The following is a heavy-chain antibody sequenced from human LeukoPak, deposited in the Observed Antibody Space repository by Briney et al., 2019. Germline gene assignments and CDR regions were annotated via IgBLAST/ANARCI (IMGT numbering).Heavy chain of an antibody. V-gene: IGHV3-9*01. CDR2: ISWSSGSI. Sequence: PGGSLRLSCAASGFTFDDYAMHWVRQAPGKGLEWVSGISWSSGSIGYADSVKGRFTISRDNAKNSLYLQMNSLRAEDTALYYCAKGSSGWTSDAFDIWGQGTMVTVSS. CDR1: GFTFDDYA. J-gene: IGHJ3*02. CDR3: AKGSSGWTSDAFDI. D-gene: IGHD6-19*01.